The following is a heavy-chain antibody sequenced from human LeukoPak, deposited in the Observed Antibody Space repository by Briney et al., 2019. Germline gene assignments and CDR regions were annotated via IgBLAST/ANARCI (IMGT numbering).Heavy chain of an antibody. CDR2: IYYSGST. D-gene: IGHD6-19*01. CDR1: GGSISSSY. V-gene: IGHV4-59*08. Sequence: PSETLSLTCTVSGGSISSSYWSWIRQPPGKGVEGIGYIYYSGSTNYNPSFKSRVAISVDTSKNQFSLKLSSVTAADTAVYYCATWGIAVAGTFDYWGQGTLVTVST. CDR3: ATWGIAVAGTFDY. J-gene: IGHJ4*02.